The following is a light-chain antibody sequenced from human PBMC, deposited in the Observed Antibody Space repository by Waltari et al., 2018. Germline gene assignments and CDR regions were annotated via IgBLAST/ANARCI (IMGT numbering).Light chain of an antibody. CDR3: QQYNVWPPIT. J-gene: IGKJ5*01. Sequence: EVVMTQSPATLSVSPGERATLSCRASQNIYTNLAWYQQSPGQPPRLLIYRASARASGIPARFSGSGSGTEFTLTISSLQSEDSAVYYCQQYNVWPPITFGQGTRVGIK. CDR1: QNIYTN. V-gene: IGKV3-15*01. CDR2: RAS.